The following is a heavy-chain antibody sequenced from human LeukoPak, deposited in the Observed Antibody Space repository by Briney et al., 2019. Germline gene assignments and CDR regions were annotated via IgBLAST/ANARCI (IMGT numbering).Heavy chain of an antibody. CDR3: ARGGGSSWFGVDY. D-gene: IGHD6-13*01. CDR1: GGSFSGYY. J-gene: IGHJ4*02. CDR2: INYSGST. V-gene: IGHV4-34*01. Sequence: KPSETLSLTCAVYGGSFSGYYWSWIRQPPGKGLEWIGEINYSGSTNYNPSLKSRVTISVDTSKNQFSPKLSSVTAADTAVYYCARGGGSSWFGVDYWGQGTLVTVSS.